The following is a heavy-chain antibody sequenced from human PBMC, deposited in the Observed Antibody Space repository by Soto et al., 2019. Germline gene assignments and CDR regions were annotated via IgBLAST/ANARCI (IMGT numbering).Heavy chain of an antibody. D-gene: IGHD3-22*01. CDR3: ARQASGYYYGWFDP. CDR2: IFYSGGT. J-gene: IGHJ5*02. CDR1: GGSILDSTYY. Sequence: QLLLQESGPGLVKPSETLSLTCTVSGGSILDSTYYWAWIRQSPGKGLEWIGTIFYSGGTFYTPSLKSRVPMSVDTSNNQFSLTLSSVTAADTAVYYCARQASGYYYGWFDPWGQGTLVTVSS. V-gene: IGHV4-39*01.